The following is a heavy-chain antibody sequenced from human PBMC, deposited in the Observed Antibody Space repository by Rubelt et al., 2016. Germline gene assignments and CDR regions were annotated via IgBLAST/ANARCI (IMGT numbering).Heavy chain of an antibody. CDR2: IYYSGTT. V-gene: IGHV4-59*01. D-gene: IGHD1-26*01. J-gene: IGHJ4*02. CDR1: GGSITSYY. CDR3: ARDPSSGTYDY. Sequence: QVQLQESGPGLVKPSETLSLTCTVSGGSITSYYWSWIRQPPGKGLEWIGYIYYSGTTNYNPSLKSRVTISGDTSKNQFSLKRRSVTAADTAVYFCARDPSSGTYDYWGQGTLVTVSS.